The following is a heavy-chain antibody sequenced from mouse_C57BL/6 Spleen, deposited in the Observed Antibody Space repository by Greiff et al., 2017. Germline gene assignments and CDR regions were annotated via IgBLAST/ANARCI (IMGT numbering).Heavy chain of an antibody. J-gene: IGHJ4*01. CDR2: IDTSDSAT. CDR1: GYTFTSYW. Sequence: QVQLQQPGAELVRPGSSVKLSCKASGYTFTSYWMHWVKQRPIQGLEWIGNIDTSDSATHYNQKFKDKATLTVDKSYSTDYMQLSSLTSVNSAVYYCATTVVPYYYAKDYWGQGTSVTVAS. CDR3: ATTVVPYYYAKDY. V-gene: IGHV1-52*01. D-gene: IGHD1-1*01.